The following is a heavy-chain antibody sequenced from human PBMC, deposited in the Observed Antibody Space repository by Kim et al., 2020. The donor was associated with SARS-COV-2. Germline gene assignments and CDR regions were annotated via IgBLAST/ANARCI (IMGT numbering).Heavy chain of an antibody. CDR2: ISGSGGST. D-gene: IGHD2-2*01. Sequence: GGSLRLSCAASGFTFSSYAMSWVCQAPGKGLEWVSAISGSGGSTYYADSVKGRFTISRDNSKNTLYLQMNSLRAEDTAVYYCAKGGVVPAAFSRAFDYWGQGTLVTVSS. J-gene: IGHJ4*02. V-gene: IGHV3-23*01. CDR1: GFTFSSYA. CDR3: AKGGVVPAAFSRAFDY.